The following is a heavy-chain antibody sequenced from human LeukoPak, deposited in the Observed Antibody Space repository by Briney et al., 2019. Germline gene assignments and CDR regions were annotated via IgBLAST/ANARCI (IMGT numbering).Heavy chain of an antibody. CDR2: LNPKSGGT. D-gene: IGHD3-22*01. J-gene: IGHJ4*02. Sequence: GTSVKVSCKASGYTFTDYYIHWVRQAPGQGFEWMGWLNPKSGGTNYAQKFQGRVTMTRDTSISTAYMELSGLRSDDTAVYYCARDDSSGYSTGTAENWGQGTLVTVSS. V-gene: IGHV1-2*02. CDR1: GYTFTDYY. CDR3: ARDDSSGYSTGTAEN.